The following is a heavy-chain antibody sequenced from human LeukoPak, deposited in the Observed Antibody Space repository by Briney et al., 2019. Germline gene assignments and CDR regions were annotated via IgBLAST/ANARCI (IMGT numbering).Heavy chain of an antibody. V-gene: IGHV1-24*01. CDR1: GYTLTELS. Sequence: ASVKVSCKVSGYTLTELSIQWVRQAPGKGLEWMGGFNPEDGEKIYVQKFQGRVTMTRNTSISTAYMELSSLRSEDTVVYYCARGEYYYDSSGYNYYYYMDVWGKGTTVTISS. CDR2: FNPEDGEK. D-gene: IGHD3-22*01. J-gene: IGHJ6*03. CDR3: ARGEYYYDSSGYNYYYYMDV.